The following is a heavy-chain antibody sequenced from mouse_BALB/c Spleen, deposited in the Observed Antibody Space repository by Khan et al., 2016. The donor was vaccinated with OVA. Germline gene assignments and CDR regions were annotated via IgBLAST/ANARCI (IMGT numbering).Heavy chain of an antibody. CDR3: ARRARTIN. J-gene: IGHJ2*01. CDR1: GFTFSSYG. CDR2: INSNGGST. V-gene: IGHV5-6-3*01. Sequence: DVHLVESGGGLVQPGGSLKLSCAASGFTFSSYGMSWVRQTPDKRLELVATINSNGGSTYYPDSVKGRFTISRDNAKNTLYLQMSSLKSEDTAMYYCARRARTINWGQGTTLTVSS. D-gene: IGHD3-3*01.